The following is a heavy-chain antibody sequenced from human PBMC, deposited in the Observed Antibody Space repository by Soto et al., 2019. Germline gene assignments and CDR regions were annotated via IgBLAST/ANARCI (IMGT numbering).Heavy chain of an antibody. D-gene: IGHD5-12*01. CDR1: GGSISSYY. CDR2: IYTSGST. CDR3: GRGISGYDSGYYGMNF. J-gene: IGHJ6*02. Sequence: SETLSLTCTVSGGSISSYYWSWIRQPAGKGLEWIGRIYTSGSTNYNPSLKSRVTMSVDTSKNQFSLKLSSVTAADTAVYYCGRGISGYDSGYYGMNFWGQGTTVTVSS. V-gene: IGHV4-4*07.